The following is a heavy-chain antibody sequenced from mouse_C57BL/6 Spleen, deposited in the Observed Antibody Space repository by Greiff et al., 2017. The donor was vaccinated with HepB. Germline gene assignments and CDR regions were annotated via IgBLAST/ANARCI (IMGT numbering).Heavy chain of an antibody. D-gene: IGHD1-2*01. CDR2: INPYNGGT. Sequence: VQLQQSGPVLVKPGASVKMSCKASGYTFTDYYMNWVKQSHGKSLEWIGVINPYNGGTSYNQKFKGKATLTVDKSSSTAYMELNSLTSEDSAVYYCARSGTNYGDYFDYWGQGTTLTVSS. CDR3: ARSGTNYGDYFDY. J-gene: IGHJ2*01. CDR1: GYTFTDYY. V-gene: IGHV1-19*01.